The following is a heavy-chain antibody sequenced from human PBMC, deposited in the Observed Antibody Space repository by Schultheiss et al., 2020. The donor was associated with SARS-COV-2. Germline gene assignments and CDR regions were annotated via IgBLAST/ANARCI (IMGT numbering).Heavy chain of an antibody. V-gene: IGHV1-2*02. J-gene: IGHJ4*02. CDR1: GYSFIDYY. Sequence: ASVKVSCKASGYSFIDYYIHWMRQAPGQGLEWMGWVNPNSGATKFAQRFQGRVTMTRDTSITTAYMEVIRLTSDDTAVYYCARAAAKDYWGQGTLVTVSS. CDR3: ARAAAKDY. CDR2: VNPNSGAT. D-gene: IGHD2-15*01.